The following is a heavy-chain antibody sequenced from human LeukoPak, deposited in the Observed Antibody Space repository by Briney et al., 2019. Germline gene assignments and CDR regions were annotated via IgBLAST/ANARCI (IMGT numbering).Heavy chain of an antibody. V-gene: IGHV1-18*01. CDR1: GYTFTSYG. Sequence: ASVKVSCKASGYTFTSYGISWVRQAPGQGLEWMGWISAYNGNTNYAQKLQGRVTMTTDTSTSTAYMELRSLRSDDTAVYYCARVDFLEWLFPLDPWGQGTLVTVSS. CDR2: ISAYNGNT. CDR3: ARVDFLEWLFPLDP. J-gene: IGHJ5*02. D-gene: IGHD3-3*01.